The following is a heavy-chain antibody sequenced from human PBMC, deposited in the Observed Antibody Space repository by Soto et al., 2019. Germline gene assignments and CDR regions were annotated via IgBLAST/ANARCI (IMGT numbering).Heavy chain of an antibody. CDR3: ARRLFSSSWPSYFDY. CDR2: IYYSGGT. CDR1: GGSISSNNYY. V-gene: IGHV4-39*01. J-gene: IGHJ4*02. Sequence: QLHLQESGPGLVEPSETLSLTCTVYGGSISSNNYYWGWIRQHPGKGLECIGSIYYSGGTYYNPSLKSRVTTSVDTSKNQFSLKLTSVTAADTAVFYCARRLFSSSWPSYFDYSGQGTLVTVSS. D-gene: IGHD6-13*01.